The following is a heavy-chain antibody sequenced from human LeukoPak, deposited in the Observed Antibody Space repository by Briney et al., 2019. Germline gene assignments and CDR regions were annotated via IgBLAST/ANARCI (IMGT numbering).Heavy chain of an antibody. J-gene: IGHJ4*02. CDR2: ISSSSSYI. Sequence: GGSLRLSCAASGFTFSSYSMNWVRQAPGKGLEWVSSISSSSSYIYYADSVKGRFTISRDNAKNSLYLQMNSLRAEDTAVYYCARDGIRAEGSTETDYWGQGTLVTVSS. V-gene: IGHV3-21*01. D-gene: IGHD1-26*01. CDR3: ARDGIRAEGSTETDY. CDR1: GFTFSSYS.